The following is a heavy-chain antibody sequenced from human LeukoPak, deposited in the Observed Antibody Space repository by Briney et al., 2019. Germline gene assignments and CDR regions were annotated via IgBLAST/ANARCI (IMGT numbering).Heavy chain of an antibody. CDR2: ISGSGGST. V-gene: IGHV3-23*01. J-gene: IGHJ4*02. CDR3: AKDPIYYYDSSGYYY. CDR1: GFTFSSYA. D-gene: IGHD3-22*01. Sequence: GGSLRLSCAASGFTFSSYAMSWVRQAPGKGLEWVSAISGSGGSTYYADSVKGRFTISRDNSKNTLYLQMSSLRAEDTAVYYCAKDPIYYYDSSGYYYWGQGTLVTVSS.